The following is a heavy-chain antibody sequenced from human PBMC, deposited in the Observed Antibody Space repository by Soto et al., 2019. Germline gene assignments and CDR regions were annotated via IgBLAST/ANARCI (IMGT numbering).Heavy chain of an antibody. Sequence: GSLRLSCAASGFTFSDHWMHWVRQAPGEGLVWVSRINTDGSTTSYADSVKGRFTISRDNAKNSLYLQVNSLRAEDTAIYYCARSVTHFDYWGQGTLVTVSS. CDR2: INTDGSTT. V-gene: IGHV3-74*01. CDR1: GFTFSDHW. D-gene: IGHD4-17*01. J-gene: IGHJ4*02. CDR3: ARSVTHFDY.